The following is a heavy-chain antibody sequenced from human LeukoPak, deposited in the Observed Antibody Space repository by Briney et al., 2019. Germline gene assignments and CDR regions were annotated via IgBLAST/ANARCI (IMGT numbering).Heavy chain of an antibody. D-gene: IGHD3-3*01. CDR2: INHSGST. V-gene: IGHV4-34*01. CDR3: ARGPGRFLEWLPSRKNYFDY. Sequence: PSETLSLTCAVYGGSFSGYYWSWIRQPPGKGLEWIGEINHSGSTNYNPSLKSRVTISVDTSKNQFSLKLSSVTAADTAVYYCARGPGRFLEWLPSRKNYFDYWGQGTLVTVSS. CDR1: GGSFSGYY. J-gene: IGHJ4*02.